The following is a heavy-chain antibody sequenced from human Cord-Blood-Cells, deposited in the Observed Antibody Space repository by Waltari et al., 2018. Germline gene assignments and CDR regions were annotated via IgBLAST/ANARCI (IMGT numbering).Heavy chain of an antibody. CDR3: ARDNWNYFDY. V-gene: IGHV1-69*01. J-gene: IGHJ4*02. CDR2: IIPIFGTE. Sequence: QVQLVQSGAEVKKPGSSVKVSCKASGGTFSRSAISWVRQAPGPGREWMGGIIPIFGTENHAQEFQGRVTITADESTSTAYMELSSLRSEDTAVYYCARDNWNYFDYWGQGTLVTVSS. CDR1: GGTFSRSA. D-gene: IGHD1-20*01.